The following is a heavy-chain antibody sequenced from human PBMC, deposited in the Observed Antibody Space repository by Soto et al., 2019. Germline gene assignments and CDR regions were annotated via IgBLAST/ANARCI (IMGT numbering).Heavy chain of an antibody. J-gene: IGHJ4*02. CDR2: IFYTGSA. V-gene: IGHV4-31*03. CDR3: ARDRKDSPYI. D-gene: IGHD2-15*01. Sequence: PSETLSLTCTVSGASIRSGGYYWSWIRQRPGKGLEWIAYIFYTGSAYYNPSLESRLSISRDRSKNQFSLKLSPVSAADPAVYYCARDRKDSPYIWGKGTRVTVSS. CDR1: GASIRSGGYY.